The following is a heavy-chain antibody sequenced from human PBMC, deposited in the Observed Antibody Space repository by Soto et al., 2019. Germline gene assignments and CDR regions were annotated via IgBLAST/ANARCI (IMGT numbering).Heavy chain of an antibody. D-gene: IGHD2-2*01. CDR3: ARDMVDSTVVPSDTLRPFDI. V-gene: IGHV1-18*01. J-gene: IGHJ3*02. CDR2: ISAYNGNT. CDR1: GYTFTNFG. Sequence: ASVKVSCKTSGYTFTNFGISWVRQAPGQGLEWMGWISAYNGNTNYAQKFQGSVTMTTDTSTSTAYMELRSLRSEDTAVYYCARDMVDSTVVPSDTLRPFDIWGQGTLVTVSS.